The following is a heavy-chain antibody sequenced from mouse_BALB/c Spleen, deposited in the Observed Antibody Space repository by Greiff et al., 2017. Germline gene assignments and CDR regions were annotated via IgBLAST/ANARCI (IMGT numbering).Heavy chain of an antibody. CDR3: AREAPSTTGYFDY. D-gene: IGHD1-1*01. CDR1: GFTFSSYA. CDR2: ISSGGST. Sequence: EVILVESGGGLVKPGGSLKLSCAASGFTFSSYAMSWVRQTPEKRLEWVASISSGGSTYYPDSVKGRFTISRDNARNILYLQMSSLRSEDTAMYYCAREAPSTTGYFDYWGQGTTLTVSS. V-gene: IGHV5-6-5*01. J-gene: IGHJ2*01.